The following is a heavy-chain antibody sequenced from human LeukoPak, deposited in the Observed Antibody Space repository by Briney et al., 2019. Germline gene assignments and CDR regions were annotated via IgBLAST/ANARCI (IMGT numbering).Heavy chain of an antibody. CDR3: AKDRPNYYGSNGHYYRRDGDY. Sequence: PGGSLRLSCAASGCTFSIYAMSWVRQAPGKGLQWVSSIASSGDGTYYADSVKGRFTISRDNSESMLYLQMNSLRVEDTAVYFCAKDRPNYYGSNGHYYRRDGDYWGQGTLVTASS. J-gene: IGHJ4*02. CDR2: IASSGDGT. D-gene: IGHD3-22*01. V-gene: IGHV3-23*01. CDR1: GCTFSIYA.